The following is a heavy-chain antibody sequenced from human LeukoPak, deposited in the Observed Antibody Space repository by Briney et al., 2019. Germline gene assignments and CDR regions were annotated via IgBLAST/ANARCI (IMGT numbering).Heavy chain of an antibody. CDR3: ARRASGYETSLGFDY. CDR1: GGSLSSSNW. J-gene: IGHJ4*02. CDR2: IYHSGST. V-gene: IGHV4-4*02. D-gene: IGHD5-12*01. Sequence: SETLSLTCAVSGGSLSSSNWWSWVRQPPGKGLEWIGEIYHSGSTNYNPSLKSRDTISVDKSKNQFSLKLSSVTAADTGVYYCARRASGYETSLGFDYWGQGTLVTVSS.